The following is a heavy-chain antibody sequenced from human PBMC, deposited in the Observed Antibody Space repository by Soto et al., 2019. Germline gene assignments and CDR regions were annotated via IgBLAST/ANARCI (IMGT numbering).Heavy chain of an antibody. V-gene: IGHV3-33*01. CDR2: IWYDGSNK. Sequence: QVQLVEFGGGVVQPGRSLRLSCAASGFTFSSYGMHWVRQAPGKGLEWVAVIWYDGSNKYYADSVKGRFTISRDNSKNTLYLQMNSLRAEDTAVYYCAAGAYYFDYWGQGTLVTVSS. J-gene: IGHJ4*02. CDR3: AAGAYYFDY. CDR1: GFTFSSYG. D-gene: IGHD3-10*01.